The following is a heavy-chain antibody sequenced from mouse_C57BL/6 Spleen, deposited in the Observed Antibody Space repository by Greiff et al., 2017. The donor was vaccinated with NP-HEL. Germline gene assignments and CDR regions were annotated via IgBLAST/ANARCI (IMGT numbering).Heavy chain of an antibody. D-gene: IGHD2-4*01. J-gene: IGHJ4*01. CDR3: ARHYDSSYAMDY. CDR1: GFTFSSYG. V-gene: IGHV5-6*01. CDR2: ISSGGSYT. Sequence: EVKLMESGGDLVKPGGSLKLSCAASGFTFSSYGMSWVRQTPDKRLEWVATISSGGSYTYYPDSVKGRFTISRDNAKNTLYLQMSSLKSEDTAMYYCARHYDSSYAMDYWGQGTSVTVSS.